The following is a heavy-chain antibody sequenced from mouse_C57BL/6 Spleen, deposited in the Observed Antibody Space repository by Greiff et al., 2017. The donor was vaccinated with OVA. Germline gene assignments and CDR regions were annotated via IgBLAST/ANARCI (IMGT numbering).Heavy chain of an antibody. CDR2: IRSKSNNYAT. V-gene: IGHV10-1*01. D-gene: IGHD2-5*01. CDR1: GFSFNTYA. Sequence: EVQRVESGGGLVQPKGSLKLSCAASGFSFNTYAMNWVRQAPGKGLEWVARIRSKSNNYATYYADSVKDSFTISRDYSENMLYLQMNHLKTEDTAMYSCVRQRSNYDAMDYWGQGTSVTVSS. J-gene: IGHJ4*01. CDR3: VRQRSNYDAMDY.